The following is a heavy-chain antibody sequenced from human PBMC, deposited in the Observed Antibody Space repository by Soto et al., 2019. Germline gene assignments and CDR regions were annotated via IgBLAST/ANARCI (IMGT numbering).Heavy chain of an antibody. CDR1: GYSFTRYW. J-gene: IGHJ6*02. CDR2: IYPRDSDT. D-gene: IGHD6-13*01. CDR3: ARTSAAGKYYYGMDV. Sequence: GESLKISCKGSGYSFTRYWIGWVRQMPGKGLEWMGIIYPRDSDTRYSPSFQGQVTISADKSISTAYLQWSSLKASDTAMYYCARTSAAGKYYYGMDVWGQGTTVTVSS. V-gene: IGHV5-51*01.